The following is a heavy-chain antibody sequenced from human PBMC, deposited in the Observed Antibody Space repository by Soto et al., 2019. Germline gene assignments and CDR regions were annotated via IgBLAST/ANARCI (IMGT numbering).Heavy chain of an antibody. J-gene: IGHJ3*02. CDR1: RGTFRSYA. Sequence: GASVKVSCEASRGTFRSYAMSWVRQAPGQGLEWMGGIIPIFGTANYAQKFQGRGTITADESTSTAYMELSSLRSEDTAVYYCALIVATINDAFDIWGQGTMVTVSS. V-gene: IGHV1-69*13. D-gene: IGHD5-12*01. CDR3: ALIVATINDAFDI. CDR2: IIPIFGTA.